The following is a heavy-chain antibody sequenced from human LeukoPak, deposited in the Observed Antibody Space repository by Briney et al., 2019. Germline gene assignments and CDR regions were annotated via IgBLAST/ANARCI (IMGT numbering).Heavy chain of an antibody. CDR1: GFTFSRYT. D-gene: IGHD3-10*01. V-gene: IGHV3-21*01. CDR3: ARYGSGSYYELDY. Sequence: PGGSLRLSCAASGFTFSRYTMNWVRQAPGKGLEWVSSISATSNYIFYADSVKGRFTISRDNAKNSLYLQMNSLRAGDTTIYYCARYGSGSYYELDYWGQGTLVTVSS. J-gene: IGHJ4*02. CDR2: ISATSNYI.